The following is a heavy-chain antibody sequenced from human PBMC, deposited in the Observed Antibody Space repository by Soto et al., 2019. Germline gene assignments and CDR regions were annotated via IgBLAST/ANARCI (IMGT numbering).Heavy chain of an antibody. CDR2: ISGSVGST. J-gene: IGHJ4*02. CDR3: AKTYYYDRSGYYYHFDY. V-gene: IGHV3-23*01. CDR1: GFTFSSYA. Sequence: GGSLRLSCAASGFTFSSYALSWVRQAPGKGLEWVSAISGSVGSTYYADSVKGRFTISRDISKNTLYLQMKSLRAEDTAIYYCAKTYYYDRSGYYYHFDYWGQGTLVTVSS. D-gene: IGHD3-22*01.